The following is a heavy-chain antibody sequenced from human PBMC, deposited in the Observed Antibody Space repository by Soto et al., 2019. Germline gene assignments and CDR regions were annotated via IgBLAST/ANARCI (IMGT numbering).Heavy chain of an antibody. Sequence: QITLRESGPTLVKPTQTLTLTCTSSGFSLSTRGVGVSWIRQPPGKALEWLALIYWNDDKRYTPSLKTRLTITSDTSKRQVVLTMTHLDPVDTATYDCAPAPASGYQFDFWGQGTPVTVSS. CDR2: IYWNDDK. J-gene: IGHJ4*02. CDR3: APAPASGYQFDF. CDR1: GFSLSTRGVG. D-gene: IGHD6-13*01. V-gene: IGHV2-5*01.